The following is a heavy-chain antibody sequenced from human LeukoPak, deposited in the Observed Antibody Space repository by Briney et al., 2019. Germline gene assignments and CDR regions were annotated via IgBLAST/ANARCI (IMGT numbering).Heavy chain of an antibody. V-gene: IGHV3-23*01. J-gene: IGHJ4*02. CDR1: GFTFSSYA. Sequence: HSRGSLRLSCAASGFTFSSYAMSWVRQAPGKGLEWVSAISGGGSSTYYADSVKGRFTISRDKPKNTLYLQMNSLRAEDTAVYYCAKERYCSGGSCYSEYWGQGTLVTVSS. CDR3: AKERYCSGGSCYSEY. D-gene: IGHD2-15*01. CDR2: ISGGGSST.